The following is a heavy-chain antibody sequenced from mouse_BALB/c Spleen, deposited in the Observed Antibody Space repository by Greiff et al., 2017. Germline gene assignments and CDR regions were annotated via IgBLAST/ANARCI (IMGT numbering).Heavy chain of an antibody. D-gene: IGHD2-3*01. CDR1: GFTFSDYY. CDR3: ARDGEDGSFDY. J-gene: IGHJ2*01. Sequence: EVKVVESGGGLVKPGGSLKLSCAASGFTFSDYYMYWVRQTPEKRLEWVATISDGGSYTYYPDSVKGRFTISRDNAKNNLYLQMSSLKSEDTAMYYCARDGEDGSFDYWGQGTTLTVSS. V-gene: IGHV5-4*02. CDR2: ISDGGSYT.